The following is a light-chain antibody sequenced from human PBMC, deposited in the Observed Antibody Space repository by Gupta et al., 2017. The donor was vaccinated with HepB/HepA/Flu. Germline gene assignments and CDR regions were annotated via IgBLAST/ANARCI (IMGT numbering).Light chain of an antibody. CDR2: GAS. CDR3: LQDHNYPLT. CDR1: QGIRND. J-gene: IGKJ4*01. Sequence: AIQMTQSPSSLSAFAGDRVTITCRASQGIRNDLGWYQQKTGKAPNLLIYGASSLQSGAPSRFSGSGSDTDFTLTISSLQPEDFATYYCLQDHNYPLTFGGGTKVEIK. V-gene: IGKV1-6*01.